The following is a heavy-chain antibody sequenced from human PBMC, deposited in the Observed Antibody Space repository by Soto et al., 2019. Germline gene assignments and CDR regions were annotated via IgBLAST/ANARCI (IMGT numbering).Heavy chain of an antibody. CDR2: IYYSGST. D-gene: IGHD6-6*01. V-gene: IGHV4-31*03. J-gene: IGHJ4*02. CDR1: YGSIRSGGYY. CDR3: AKGELVPHHSMIEY. Sequence: SETLSLTCTVSYGSIRSGGYYWSWIRQHPGKGLEWIGYIYYSGSTYYNPSLKSRVTISVDTSKNQFSLKLSSVTAADTAVYYCAKGELVPHHSMIEYWGQGTLVTVSS.